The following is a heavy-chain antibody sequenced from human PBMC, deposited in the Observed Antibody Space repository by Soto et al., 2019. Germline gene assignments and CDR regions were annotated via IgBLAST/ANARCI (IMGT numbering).Heavy chain of an antibody. V-gene: IGHV1-3*01. CDR1: GYTFTRYA. D-gene: IGHD1-20*01. J-gene: IGHJ4*02. CDR3: ARELSEYNWNDAGPFDY. Sequence: GVSVKVSCKASGYTFTRYARHWGRQAPGQRLEWMGWINAGNGNTKYSQKFQGRVTITRDTSASTAYMELSSLRSEDTAVYYCARELSEYNWNDAGPFDYWGQGTLVTVSS. CDR2: INAGNGNT.